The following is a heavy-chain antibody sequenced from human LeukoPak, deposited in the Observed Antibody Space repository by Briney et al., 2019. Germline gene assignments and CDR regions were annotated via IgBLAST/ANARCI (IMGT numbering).Heavy chain of an antibody. CDR2: ISSSSSYI. D-gene: IGHD3-22*01. Sequence: PGGSLRLSCAASGFTFSSYSMNWVRQAPGKGLEWVSSISSSSSYIYYADSVKGRFTISRDNSKNTLYLQMNSLRAEDTAVYYCAKDASSGYYYFDYWGQGTLVTVSS. CDR1: GFTFSSYS. V-gene: IGHV3-21*04. CDR3: AKDASSGYYYFDY. J-gene: IGHJ4*02.